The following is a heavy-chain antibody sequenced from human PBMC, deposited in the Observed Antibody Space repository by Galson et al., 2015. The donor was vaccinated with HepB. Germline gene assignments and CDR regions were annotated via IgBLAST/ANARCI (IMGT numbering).Heavy chain of an antibody. J-gene: IGHJ6*02. Sequence: QSGAEVKKPGESLKISCTGSGYSFPNYWIAWVRQMPGKGLEWMGIVYPRDSDSRYSPSFQGQVTISADKSISTAYLQWSSLKASDTGIYYCARGLGYNIKYAMEIWGQGTTVTVSS. CDR2: VYPRDSDS. CDR1: GYSFPNYW. CDR3: ARGLGYNIKYAMEI. V-gene: IGHV5-51*01. D-gene: IGHD5-24*01.